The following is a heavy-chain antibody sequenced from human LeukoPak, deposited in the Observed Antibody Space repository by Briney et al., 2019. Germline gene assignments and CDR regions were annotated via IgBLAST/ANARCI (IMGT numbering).Heavy chain of an antibody. D-gene: IGHD1-26*01. J-gene: IGHJ6*03. V-gene: IGHV4-4*07. CDR3: ARSSGSYYPYYYYYMDV. CDR1: GGSISSYY. CDR2: IYTSGST. Sequence: KPSETLSLTCTVSGGSISSYYWSWIRQPAGKGLEWIGRIYTSGSTNYNPSLKSRVTMSVDTSKNQFSLKLSSVTAADTAVYYCARSSGSYYPYYYYYMDVWGKGTTVTISS.